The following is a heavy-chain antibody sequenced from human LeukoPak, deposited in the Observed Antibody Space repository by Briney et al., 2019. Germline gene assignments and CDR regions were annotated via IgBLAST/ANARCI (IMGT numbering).Heavy chain of an antibody. Sequence: GGSLRLSCAASGFSFSSYSMNWVRQAPGKGLEGVSSISSGSKYIYNADSLKGRFTISRDNAKNSLYLQMNSLRDEDTAVYYCARALSYSYGSMDFWGQGTLVIVSS. V-gene: IGHV3-21*01. J-gene: IGHJ4*02. CDR1: GFSFSSYS. D-gene: IGHD5-18*01. CDR3: ARALSYSYGSMDF. CDR2: ISSGSKYI.